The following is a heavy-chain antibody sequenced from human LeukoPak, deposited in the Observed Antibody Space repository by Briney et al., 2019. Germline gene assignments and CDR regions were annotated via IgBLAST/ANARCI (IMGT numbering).Heavy chain of an antibody. CDR2: TYYRSKWYN. CDR3: ARDWDLAGDGVPGDAFDI. V-gene: IGHV6-1*01. CDR1: GDSVSSNSAA. J-gene: IGHJ3*02. D-gene: IGHD7-27*01. Sequence: PSQTLSLTCAISGDSVSSNSAAWNWIRQSPSRGLEWLGRTYYRSKWYNDYAVSVKSRITINPDTSKNQFSLQLNSVTPEDTAVYYCARDWDLAGDGVPGDAFDIWGQGTMVTVSS.